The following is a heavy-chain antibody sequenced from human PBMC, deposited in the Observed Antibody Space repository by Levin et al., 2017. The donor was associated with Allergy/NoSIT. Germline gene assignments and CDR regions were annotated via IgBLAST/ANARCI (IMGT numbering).Heavy chain of an antibody. CDR3: ARASPGNWGGY. CDR2: ISSSSSTI. CDR1: GFTFSSYS. J-gene: IGHJ4*02. D-gene: IGHD7-27*01. V-gene: IGHV3-48*01. Sequence: GESLKISCAASGFTFSSYSMNWVRQAPGKGLEWVSYISSSSSTIYYADSVKGRFTISRDNAKNSLYLQMNSLRAEDTAVYYCARASPGNWGGYWGQGTLVTVSS.